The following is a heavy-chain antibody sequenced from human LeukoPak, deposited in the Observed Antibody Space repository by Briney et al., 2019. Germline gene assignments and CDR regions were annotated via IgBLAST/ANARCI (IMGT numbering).Heavy chain of an antibody. V-gene: IGHV4-34*01. CDR3: ARGGKNFDY. CDR2: INHSGST. J-gene: IGHJ4*02. Sequence: NPSETLSLTCAVYGGSFSGYYWSWIRQPPGKGLEWIGEINHSGSTNYNPSLKSRVTISVDTSKNQFSLKLSSVTAADTAVYYCARGGKNFDYWGQGTLVTVSS. CDR1: GGSFSGYY.